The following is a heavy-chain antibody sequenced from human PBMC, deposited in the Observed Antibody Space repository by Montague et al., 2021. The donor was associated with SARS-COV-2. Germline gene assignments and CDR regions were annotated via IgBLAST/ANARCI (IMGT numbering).Heavy chain of an antibody. Sequence: SGITYYNPSLKSRVTISVDTSMNQFSLKLSSVTAADTAIYYCARHLAISGPAAVSDYWGQGTLVTVSS. CDR2: SGIT. V-gene: IGHV4-39*01. J-gene: IGHJ4*02. D-gene: IGHD2-2*01. CDR3: ARHLAISGPAAVSDY.